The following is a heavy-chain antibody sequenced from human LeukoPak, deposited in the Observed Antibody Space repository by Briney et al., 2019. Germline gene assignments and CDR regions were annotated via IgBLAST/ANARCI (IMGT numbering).Heavy chain of an antibody. J-gene: IGHJ4*02. Sequence: GGSLRLSCAASGFTFSSYAMSWVRQAPGKGLEWVAVISYDGSNKYYADSVKGRFTISRDNSKNTLYLQMNSLRAEDTAVYYCARGGEGLWFGENWGQGTLVTVSS. CDR1: GFTFSSYA. CDR3: ARGGEGLWFGEN. V-gene: IGHV3-30-3*01. CDR2: ISYDGSNK. D-gene: IGHD3-10*01.